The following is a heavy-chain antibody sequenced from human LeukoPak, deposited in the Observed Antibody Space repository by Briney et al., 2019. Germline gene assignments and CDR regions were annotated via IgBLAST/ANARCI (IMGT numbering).Heavy chain of an antibody. CDR1: GFTFSSYS. CDR3: ARASPYCSGGSCYYYYYYMDV. V-gene: IGHV3-21*01. CDR2: ISSSSSYI. Sequence: GGSLRLSCAASGFTFSSYSMNWVRQAPGKGLEWVSSISSSSSYIYYADSVKGRFTISRDNAKNSLYLQMNSLRAEDTAVYYCARASPYCSGGSCYYYYYYMDVWGKGTTVTVSS. J-gene: IGHJ6*03. D-gene: IGHD2-15*01.